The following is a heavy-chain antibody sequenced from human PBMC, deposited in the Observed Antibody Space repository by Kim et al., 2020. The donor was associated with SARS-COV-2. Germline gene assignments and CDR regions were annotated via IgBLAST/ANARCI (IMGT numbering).Heavy chain of an antibody. CDR1: GGSFSGYY. V-gene: IGHV4-34*01. D-gene: IGHD3-9*01. CDR3: ATGTVYYDILTGNAFDI. CDR2: INHSGST. J-gene: IGHJ3*02. Sequence: SETLSLTCAVYGGSFSGYYWSWIRQPPGKGLEWIGEINHSGSTNYNPSLKSRVTISVDTSKNQFSLKLSSVTAADTAVYYCATGTVYYDILTGNAFDIWGQGTMVTVSS.